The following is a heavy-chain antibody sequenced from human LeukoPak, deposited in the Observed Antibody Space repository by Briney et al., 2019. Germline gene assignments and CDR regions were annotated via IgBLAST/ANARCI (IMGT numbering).Heavy chain of an antibody. Sequence: PGGSLRLSCAASGFTFSSYSMNWVRQAPGKGLEWVANIKQDESEKYYVDSVKGRFTISRDNAKNSLFLQMNSLRAEDTAVYYCARAGSFSSSYGISWDYWGQGALVAVSS. V-gene: IGHV3-7*01. J-gene: IGHJ4*02. D-gene: IGHD2-15*01. CDR2: IKQDESEK. CDR1: GFTFSSYS. CDR3: ARAGSFSSSYGISWDY.